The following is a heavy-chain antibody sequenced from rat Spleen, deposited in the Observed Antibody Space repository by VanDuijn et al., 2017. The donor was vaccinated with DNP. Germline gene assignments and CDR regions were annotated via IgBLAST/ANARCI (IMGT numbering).Heavy chain of an antibody. CDR2: MSPSGGNA. Sequence: EVQLVESGGGLVQPGRSLKLSCAASGFTFSDYNMAWVRQAPKKGLEWVASMSPSGGNANYRDSVKGRFTVSRDNAKSSLYLQMDSLRSEDTATYYCARRTSDWFPDYWGQGVMVTVSS. J-gene: IGHJ2*01. CDR3: ARRTSDWFPDY. CDR1: GFTFSDYN. V-gene: IGHV5S23*01. D-gene: IGHD1-6*01.